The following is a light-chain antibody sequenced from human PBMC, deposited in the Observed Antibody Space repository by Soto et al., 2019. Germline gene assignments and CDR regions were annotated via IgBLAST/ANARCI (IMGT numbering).Light chain of an antibody. J-gene: IGKJ4*01. Sequence: DIQMTQSPSSVSASVGDRVTITCRASQDINNWLAWHQQKPGKAPKLLIYAATTLHSGVPARFSGSGSGTEFTLPISSLQPEDFATYYNQQGHTFPHTFGRRTKVEIK. V-gene: IGKV1-12*01. CDR2: AAT. CDR1: QDINNW. CDR3: QQGHTFPHT.